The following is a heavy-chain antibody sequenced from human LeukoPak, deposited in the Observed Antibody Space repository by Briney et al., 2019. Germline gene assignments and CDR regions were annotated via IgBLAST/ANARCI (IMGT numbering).Heavy chain of an antibody. D-gene: IGHD3-3*01. V-gene: IGHV3-23*01. Sequence: PGGSLRLSCAASGFTFSSYAMSWVRQAPGKGLEWVSAISGSGGGTYYADSVKGRFTISRDNSKNTLYLQMNSLRAEDTAVYYCAKDLFGIRTPDAFDIWGQGTMVTVSS. CDR1: GFTFSSYA. J-gene: IGHJ3*02. CDR2: ISGSGGGT. CDR3: AKDLFGIRTPDAFDI.